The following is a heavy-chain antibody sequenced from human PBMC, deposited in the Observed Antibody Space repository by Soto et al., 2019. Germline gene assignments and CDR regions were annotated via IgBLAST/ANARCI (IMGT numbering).Heavy chain of an antibody. CDR3: AAWAEGATEVH. V-gene: IGHV3-33*01. CDR2: IWYDASKQ. D-gene: IGHD2-15*01. J-gene: IGHJ4*02. CDR1: GFSFSVYG. Sequence: LRLSCEASGFSFSVYGMHWVRQAPGKGLEWVAVIWYDASKQFYAGSVEGRFTISRDDSKATLYLQMNSLRAEDTAVYYCAAWAEGATEVHWGQGTLVTVSS.